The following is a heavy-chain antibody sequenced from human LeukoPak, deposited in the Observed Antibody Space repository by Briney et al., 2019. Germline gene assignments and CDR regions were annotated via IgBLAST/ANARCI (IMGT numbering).Heavy chain of an antibody. CDR3: ARARVVGVPRVFYY. D-gene: IGHD1-26*01. V-gene: IGHV3-11*04. J-gene: IGHJ4*02. Sequence: KSGGSMRLSCAASGFTFGDFYMRWIRPAPGRVLEWVSYIISSGSNSSSTIYYADSVKGRFTISRDNAKNTLYLQMNSLRAEDTAVYYCARARVVGVPRVFYYWGQGTLVTVSS. CDR2: IISSGSNSSSTI. CDR1: GFTFGDFY.